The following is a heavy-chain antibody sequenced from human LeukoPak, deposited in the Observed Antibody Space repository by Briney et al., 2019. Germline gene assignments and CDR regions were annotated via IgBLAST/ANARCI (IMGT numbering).Heavy chain of an antibody. CDR2: IIPIFGTA. CDR1: GGTFSSYA. Sequence: SVKVSCKASGGTFSSYAISWVRQAPGQGLEWMGRIIPIFGTANCAQKFQGRVTITTDESTSTAYMELSSLRSEDTAVYYCARNHQGVPDYDILTGYYPLDYWGQGTLVTVSS. CDR3: ARNHQGVPDYDILTGYYPLDY. D-gene: IGHD3-9*01. V-gene: IGHV1-69*05. J-gene: IGHJ4*02.